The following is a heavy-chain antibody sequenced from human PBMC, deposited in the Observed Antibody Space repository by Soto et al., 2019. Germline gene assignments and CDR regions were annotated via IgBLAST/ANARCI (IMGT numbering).Heavy chain of an antibody. CDR1: GASISGFY. CDR3: VRDGTKTLRDWFDP. J-gene: IGHJ5*02. CDR2: IYATGTT. V-gene: IGHV4-4*07. D-gene: IGHD1-1*01. Sequence: SETLSLTCTVPGASISGFYWSWIRKSAGKGLEWIGRIYATGTTDYNPSLKSRVMMSVDTSKKQFSLQSRSVTAADTAVYYCVRDGTKTLRDWFDPWGQGISVTVSS.